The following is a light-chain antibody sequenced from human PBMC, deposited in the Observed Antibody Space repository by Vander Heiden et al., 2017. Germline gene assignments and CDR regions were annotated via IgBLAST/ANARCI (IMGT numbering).Light chain of an antibody. CDR3: QQNRT. Sequence: EIELTQSPGTLSLSPGERATLSCRVSQSVSSHYLAWYQKKPGQAPRLLMYDASSRATGISDRFSGSGSGTDFTLTITRLEPEDFAVYYCQQNRTFGQGTKVEIK. CDR1: QSVSSHY. V-gene: IGKV3-20*01. CDR2: DAS. J-gene: IGKJ1*01.